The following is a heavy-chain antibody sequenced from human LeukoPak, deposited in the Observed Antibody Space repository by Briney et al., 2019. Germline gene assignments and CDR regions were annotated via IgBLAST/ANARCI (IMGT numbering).Heavy chain of an antibody. J-gene: IGHJ4*02. CDR2: IYYSGST. D-gene: IGHD3-22*01. CDR1: GFTVSSNY. CDR3: ARDFYDSSGYYPLYFDY. V-gene: IGHV4-30-4*08. Sequence: LRLSCAASGFTVSSNYMSWVRQPPGKGLEWIGYIYYSGSTYYNPSLKSRVTISVDTSKNQFSLKLSSVTAADTAVYYCARDFYDSSGYYPLYFDYWGQGTLVTVSS.